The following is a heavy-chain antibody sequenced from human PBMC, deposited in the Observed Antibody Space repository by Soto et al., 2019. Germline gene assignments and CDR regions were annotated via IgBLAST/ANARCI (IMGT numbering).Heavy chain of an antibody. Sequence: QVQLVESGGGVVQPGRSLRLSCAASGFTFSSYAMHWVRQAPGKGLEWVAVISYDGSNKYYADSVKGRFTISRDNSKNTLYLQMNSLRAEDTAVYYCYNVGYYGMDVWGQGTTVTVSS. D-gene: IGHD1-1*01. J-gene: IGHJ6*02. V-gene: IGHV3-30-3*01. CDR3: YNVGYYGMDV. CDR2: ISYDGSNK. CDR1: GFTFSSYA.